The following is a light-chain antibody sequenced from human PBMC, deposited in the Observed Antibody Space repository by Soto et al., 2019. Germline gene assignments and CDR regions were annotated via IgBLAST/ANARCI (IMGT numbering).Light chain of an antibody. CDR3: QQRSGWLT. J-gene: IGKJ4*01. V-gene: IGKV3-11*01. Sequence: EIVLTQSPDTLSLSPGERATLSCRASQSVGTYLAWYQQKPGQAPRLLIYDASNRATGIPARFSGSGSGTDFTLTISSLEPEDFAVYYCQQRSGWLTFGGGTKVEIK. CDR1: QSVGTY. CDR2: DAS.